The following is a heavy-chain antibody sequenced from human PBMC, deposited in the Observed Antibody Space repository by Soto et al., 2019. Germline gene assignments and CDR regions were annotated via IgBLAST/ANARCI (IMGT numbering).Heavy chain of an antibody. CDR3: ARHLHRITTSQG. CDR2: IYYSGST. D-gene: IGHD3-3*01. CDR1: GGSISSSSYY. V-gene: IGHV4-39*01. Sequence: QLQLQESGPGLVKPSETLSLTCTVSGGSISSSSYYWGWIRQPPGKGLEWIGSIYYSGSTYYNPSLNSRVTISVYTSMNQFSLKLSSVTAADTAVFYCARHLHRITTSQGWGQGPLVTVSS. J-gene: IGHJ4*02.